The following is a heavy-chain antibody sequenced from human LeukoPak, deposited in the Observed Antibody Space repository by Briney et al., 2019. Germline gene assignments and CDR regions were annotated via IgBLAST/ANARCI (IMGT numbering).Heavy chain of an antibody. CDR2: IKPNRGGT. J-gene: IGHJ4*02. CDR1: GYTFTGYY. V-gene: IGHV1-2*02. D-gene: IGHD2-21*01. CDR3: ARDLAYCGGDCYSLVDF. Sequence: ASVKLSCKASGYTFTGYYMHWVRQAPGQGLEWMGLIKPNRGGTKYAQKFQGRVTMTRDTSISTAYMELSRLRSDDTALYYCARDLAYCGGDCYSLVDFWGQGTLVTVSS.